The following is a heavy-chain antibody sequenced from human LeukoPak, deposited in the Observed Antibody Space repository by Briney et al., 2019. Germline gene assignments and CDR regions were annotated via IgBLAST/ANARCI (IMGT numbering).Heavy chain of an antibody. CDR1: GYTFTTYD. J-gene: IGHJ6*03. CDR3: ARGGYYDFWSGYMPNYYYMDV. D-gene: IGHD3-3*01. V-gene: IGHV1-8*03. CDR2: MNPNSGNT. Sequence: GASVKVSCKASGYTFTTYDINWVRQATGQGLEWMGWMNPNSGNTGYAQKFQGRVTITRNTSISTAYMELSSLRSEDTAVYYCARGGYYDFWSGYMPNYYYMDVWGKGTTVTVSS.